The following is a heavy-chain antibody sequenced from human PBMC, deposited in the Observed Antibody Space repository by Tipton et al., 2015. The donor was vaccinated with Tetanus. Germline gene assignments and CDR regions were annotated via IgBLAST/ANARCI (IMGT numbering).Heavy chain of an antibody. CDR3: ARTGELSYYYYMDV. CDR2: IIPIFGPA. J-gene: IGHJ6*03. D-gene: IGHD1-26*01. CDR1: GGTFSSYA. V-gene: IGHV1-69*01. Sequence: QSRAEVRKPGSSVKVSSKASGGTFSSYAISWVRQAPGQGLEWMGGIIPIFGPANYAQKFQGRVTITADESTSTAYMELSSLRSEDTAVYYCARTGELSYYYYMDVWGKGTTVTVSS.